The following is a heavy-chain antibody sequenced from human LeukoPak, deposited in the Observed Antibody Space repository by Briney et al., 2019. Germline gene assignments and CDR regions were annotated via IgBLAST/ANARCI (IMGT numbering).Heavy chain of an antibody. CDR3: ARDRYYGSGSYYNAFDI. Sequence: GRSLRLSCAASGFTFSSYGMHWVRQAPGKGLEWVAVIWYDGSKKYYADSVKGRFTISRDNSKNTLYLQMNSLRAEDTAVYYCARDRYYGSGSYYNAFDIWGQGTMVTVSS. CDR1: GFTFSSYG. V-gene: IGHV3-33*01. D-gene: IGHD3-10*01. CDR2: IWYDGSKK. J-gene: IGHJ3*02.